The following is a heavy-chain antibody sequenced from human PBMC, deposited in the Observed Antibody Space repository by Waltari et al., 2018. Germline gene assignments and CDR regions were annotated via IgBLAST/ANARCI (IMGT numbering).Heavy chain of an antibody. CDR3: ARDAQYYDFWSGYYPQLGMDV. CDR1: GWSFRGYY. V-gene: IGHV4-34*01. D-gene: IGHD3-3*01. Sequence: QVQLQQWGAGLLKPSETLSLTCAVYGWSFRGYYWSWIRQPPGKGLEWIGEINQSGSTNYNPALKSRVTISVDTSKNQFSLKLSSVTAADTAVYYCARDAQYYDFWSGYYPQLGMDVWGQGTTVTVSS. J-gene: IGHJ6*02. CDR2: INQSGST.